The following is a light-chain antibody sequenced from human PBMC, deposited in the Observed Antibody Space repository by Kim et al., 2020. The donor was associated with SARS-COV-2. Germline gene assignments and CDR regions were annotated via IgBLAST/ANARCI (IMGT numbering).Light chain of an antibody. CDR3: QAWHNNIYV. Sequence: MAPDQTAHVTCSGDKLWDKFASGYQQKPGQSPVLVIYQDRRRPAGIPGRFPGSNAGNTATLTGSGTQAMDEADYYCQAWHNNIYVFGAGTKVTVL. CDR1: KLWDKF. J-gene: IGLJ1*01. CDR2: QDR. V-gene: IGLV3-1*01.